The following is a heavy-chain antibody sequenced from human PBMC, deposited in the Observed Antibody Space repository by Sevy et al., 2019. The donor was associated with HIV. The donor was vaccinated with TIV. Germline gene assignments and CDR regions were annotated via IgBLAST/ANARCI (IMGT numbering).Heavy chain of an antibody. V-gene: IGHV3-23*01. CDR1: GFTFSSYA. D-gene: IGHD3-22*01. CDR3: AKDGHYYDSSADYLNYFDY. J-gene: IGHJ4*02. CDR2: ISGSASST. Sequence: GESLKISCAASGFTFSSYAMSWVRQAPGKGLEWVSAISGSASSTYYADSVKGRFTISRDNSKNTLYLLLNSLRAEDTAVYYCAKDGHYYDSSADYLNYFDYWGQGTLVTVS.